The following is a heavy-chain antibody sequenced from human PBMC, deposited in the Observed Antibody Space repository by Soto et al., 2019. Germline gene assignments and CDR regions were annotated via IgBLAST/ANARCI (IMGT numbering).Heavy chain of an antibody. Sequence: PGGSLRLSCAASGFTVSSNYMSWVRQAPGKGLEWVSVIYSGGSTYYADSVKGRFTISRDNSKNTLYLQMNSLRAEDTAVYYCARGGCGGDCYYFDYWGQGTLVTVSA. CDR3: ARGGCGGDCYYFDY. V-gene: IGHV3-53*01. J-gene: IGHJ4*02. CDR2: IYSGGST. CDR1: GFTVSSNY. D-gene: IGHD2-21*02.